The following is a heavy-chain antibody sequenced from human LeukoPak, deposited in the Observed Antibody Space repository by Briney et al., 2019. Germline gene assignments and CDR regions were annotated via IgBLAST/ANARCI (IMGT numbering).Heavy chain of an antibody. CDR1: GFTFDDYG. CDR3: ATGVVVPAADYYYYGMDV. Sequence: PGGSLRLSCAASGFTFDDYGMTWVRQAPGKGLEWVSGISRNGATTGYADSVKGRFTISRDNAKNSLYLQMNSLRAEDTALYYCATGVVVPAADYYYYGMDVWGQGTTVTVSS. D-gene: IGHD2-2*01. J-gene: IGHJ6*02. CDR2: ISRNGATT. V-gene: IGHV3-20*04.